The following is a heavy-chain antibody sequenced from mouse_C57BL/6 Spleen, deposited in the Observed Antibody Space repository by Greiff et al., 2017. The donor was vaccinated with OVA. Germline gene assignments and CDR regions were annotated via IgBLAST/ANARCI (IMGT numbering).Heavy chain of an antibody. CDR2: ISSGSSTI. J-gene: IGHJ3*01. V-gene: IGHV5-17*01. Sequence: EVQLVESGGGLVKPGGSLKLSCAASGFTFSDYGMHWVRQAPEKGLEWVAYISSGSSTIYYADTVKGRFTISRDNAKNTLFLQMTSLRSEDTAMYYCARADRFAYWGQGTLVTVSA. CDR3: ARADRFAY. CDR1: GFTFSDYG.